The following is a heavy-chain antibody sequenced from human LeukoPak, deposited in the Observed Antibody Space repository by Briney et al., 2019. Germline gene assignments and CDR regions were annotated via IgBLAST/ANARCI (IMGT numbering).Heavy chain of an antibody. CDR2: ISYDGSNK. V-gene: IGHV3-30-3*01. Sequence: GGSLRLSCAASGFTFSSYAMHWVRQAPGKGLEWVAVISYDGSNKYYADSVKGRFTISRDNSKNTLYLQMNSLRAEDTAVYYCARVGSSSTWGQGTLVTVSS. J-gene: IGHJ5*02. CDR3: ARVGSSST. CDR1: GFTFSSYA. D-gene: IGHD6-6*01.